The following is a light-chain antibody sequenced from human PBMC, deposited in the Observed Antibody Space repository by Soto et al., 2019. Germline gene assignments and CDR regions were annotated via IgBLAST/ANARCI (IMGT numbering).Light chain of an antibody. CDR3: QQYGRSPPLI. V-gene: IGKV3-20*01. CDR2: AAS. J-gene: IGKJ4*01. CDR1: QSVSSNY. Sequence: EIVLTQSPGTLSLSPGERATLSCRASQSVSSNYLAWYQQKPGQAPRLLIYAASTRATGIPDRFSGSGSGTDFTLTISRQEPEDFAVYYCQQYGRSPPLIFGGGTKVEIK.